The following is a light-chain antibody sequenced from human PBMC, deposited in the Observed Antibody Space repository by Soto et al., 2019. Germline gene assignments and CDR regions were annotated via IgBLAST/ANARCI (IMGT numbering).Light chain of an antibody. CDR3: QQYNNCLET. J-gene: IGKJ4*01. CDR1: QSVSSY. CDR2: VAS. Sequence: EIVMTQSPATLSVSPGERATLSCRASQSVSSYLAWYQQKPGQAPRLLIYVASSTATGIPARFSGSGSGTEFTLTISSLQSEDFAIYYCQQYNNCLETFGGGTKVEIK. V-gene: IGKV3-15*01.